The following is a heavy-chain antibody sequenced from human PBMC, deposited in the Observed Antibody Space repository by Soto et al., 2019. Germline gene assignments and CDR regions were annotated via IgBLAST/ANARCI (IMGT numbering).Heavy chain of an antibody. D-gene: IGHD5-18*01. J-gene: IGHJ6*02. CDR2: INHSGST. Sequence: PSETLSLTCAVYGGSFSGYYWSWIRQPPGKGLEWIGEINHSGSTNYNPSLKSRVTISVDTSKNQFSLKLSSVTAADTAVYYCARVFRWGYSYATYGMDVWGQGTTVTVS. CDR1: GGSFSGYY. V-gene: IGHV4-34*01. CDR3: ARVFRWGYSYATYGMDV.